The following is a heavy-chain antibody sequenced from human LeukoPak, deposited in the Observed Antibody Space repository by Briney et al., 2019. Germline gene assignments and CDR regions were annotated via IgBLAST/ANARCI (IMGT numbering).Heavy chain of an antibody. CDR1: GFTVSSNY. D-gene: IGHD2-2*01. CDR3: ARYPPSVPDNYYYMDV. Sequence: GGSLRLSCAASGFTVSSNYMSWVRQAPGKGLEWVSVIYSGGSTYCADSVKGRFTISRDNSKNTLYPQMNSLRAEDTAVYYCARYPPSVPDNYYYMDVWGKGTTVTVSS. CDR2: IYSGGST. V-gene: IGHV3-53*01. J-gene: IGHJ6*03.